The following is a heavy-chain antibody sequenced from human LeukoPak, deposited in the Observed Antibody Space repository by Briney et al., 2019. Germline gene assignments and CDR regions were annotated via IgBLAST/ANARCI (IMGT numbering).Heavy chain of an antibody. CDR1: GFTFSSYA. CDR2: ISGSGGST. D-gene: IGHD3-10*01. J-gene: IGHJ6*02. V-gene: IGHV3-23*01. CDR3: ANDLWFAKTFKRYGMDV. Sequence: PGGSLRLSCAASGFTFSSYAMSWVRQAPGKGLEWVSAISGSGGSTYYADSVKGRFTISRDNSKNTLYLQMNSLRAEDTAVYYCANDLWFAKTFKRYGMDVWGQGTTVTVSS.